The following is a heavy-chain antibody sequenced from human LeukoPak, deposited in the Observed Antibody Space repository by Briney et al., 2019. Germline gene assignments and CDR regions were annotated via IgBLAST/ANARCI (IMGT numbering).Heavy chain of an antibody. V-gene: IGHV1-8*01. CDR1: GYTFTSYD. D-gene: IGHD2-15*01. J-gene: IGHJ4*02. CDR2: VNPNSGHT. Sequence: ASVKVSCKASGYTFTSYDINWVRQATGQGLWWMGWVNPNSGHTGYAQKFQGRVTMTRNTSITTAYMELSSLTSEDTAVYYCARGAPGSYCSGGSCPYFDYWGQGTLVSVSS. CDR3: ARGAPGSYCSGGSCPYFDY.